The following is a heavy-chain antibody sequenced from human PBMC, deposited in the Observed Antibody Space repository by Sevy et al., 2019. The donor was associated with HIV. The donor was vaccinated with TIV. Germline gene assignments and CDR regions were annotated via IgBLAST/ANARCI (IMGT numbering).Heavy chain of an antibody. D-gene: IGHD6-13*01. V-gene: IGHV4-30-4*01. CDR2: IYYSGST. CDR1: GGSISSGDYY. CDR3: ASYNAAGAPGWFDP. J-gene: IGHJ5*02. Sequence: SETLSLTCTVSGGSISSGDYYWSWIRQPPGKGLEWIGYIYYSGSTYYNPSLKSRVTISVDTSNNQFSLKLSPGTAADTAGDYWASYNAAGAPGWFDPWGQGTLVTVSS.